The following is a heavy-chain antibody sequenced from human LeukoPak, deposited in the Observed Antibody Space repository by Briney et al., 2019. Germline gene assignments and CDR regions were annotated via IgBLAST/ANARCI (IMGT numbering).Heavy chain of an antibody. J-gene: IGHJ4*02. V-gene: IGHV5-51*01. CDR2: IFPGDSDT. D-gene: IGHD6-13*01. CDR1: GYSFTNYW. Sequence: GESLKISCKGSGYSFTNYWIGWVRQMPGKGLEWMGIIFPGDSDTTYSPSFQGQVTISADKSFSTAYLQWSSLKASDTAIYYCASSKSSSWYPFYLDYWGQGTLVTVSS. CDR3: ASSKSSSWYPFYLDY.